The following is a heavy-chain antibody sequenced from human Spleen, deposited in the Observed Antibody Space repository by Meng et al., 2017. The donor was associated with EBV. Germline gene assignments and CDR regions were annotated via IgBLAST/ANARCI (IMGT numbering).Heavy chain of an antibody. D-gene: IGHD1-26*01. CDR1: GYTFTDYG. Sequence: QVQLVHTGSGLTKPGASVMVSCKTSGYTFTDYGINRVRQAPGQGLEWMGWIDTNTGNSKYAQGFTGRFVFSLDTSVGTAYLQISSLKAEDTAVYYCARLVTLIAQVHLDYWGQGTLVTVSS. CDR2: IDTNTGNS. CDR3: ARLVTLIAQVHLDY. V-gene: IGHV7-4-1*02. J-gene: IGHJ4*02.